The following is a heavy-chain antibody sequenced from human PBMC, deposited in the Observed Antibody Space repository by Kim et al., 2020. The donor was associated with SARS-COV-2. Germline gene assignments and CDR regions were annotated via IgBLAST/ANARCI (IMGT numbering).Heavy chain of an antibody. Sequence: ASVKVSCKASGYTFTSYAMNWVRQAPGQGLEWMGWINTNTGNPTYAQGFTGRFVFSLDTSVSTAYLQISSLKAEDTAVYYCARDLSWGTVTKFDYWGQGTLVTVSS. CDR2: INTNTGNP. V-gene: IGHV7-4-1*02. CDR1: GYTFTSYA. J-gene: IGHJ4*02. CDR3: ARDLSWGTVTKFDY. D-gene: IGHD4-17*01.